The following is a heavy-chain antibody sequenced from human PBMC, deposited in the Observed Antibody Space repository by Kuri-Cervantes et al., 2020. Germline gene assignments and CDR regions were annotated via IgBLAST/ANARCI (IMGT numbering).Heavy chain of an antibody. J-gene: IGHJ4*02. CDR3: ARGLNTGY. D-gene: IGHD5-18*01. CDR1: GFTFSSYA. CDR2: ISGSGGST. V-gene: IGHV3-23*01. Sequence: GGSLRLSCAASGFTFSSYAMSWVRQAPGKGLEWVSAISGSGGSTYYADSVKGRFTISRDNAKKTLYLQMSNLRAEDTAMYYCARGLNTGYWGQGTLVTVSS.